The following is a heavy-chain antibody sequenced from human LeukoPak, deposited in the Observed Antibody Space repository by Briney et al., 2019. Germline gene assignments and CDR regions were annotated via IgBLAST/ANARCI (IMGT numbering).Heavy chain of an antibody. Sequence: GGSLRLSCAASGFTFSSYWMSWVRKAPGKALEWVANIKQDGSEKYYVDSVKGRFTISRDNSKNTLYLQMNNLRVEDTAVYYCARDRTAADPWGQGTLVTVSS. CDR3: ARDRTAADP. D-gene: IGHD6-13*01. CDR2: IKQDGSEK. J-gene: IGHJ5*02. CDR1: GFTFSSYW. V-gene: IGHV3-7*03.